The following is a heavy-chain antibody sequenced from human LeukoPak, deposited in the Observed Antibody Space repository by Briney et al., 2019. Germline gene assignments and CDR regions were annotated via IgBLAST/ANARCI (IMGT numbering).Heavy chain of an antibody. V-gene: IGHV6-1*01. J-gene: IGHJ3*02. D-gene: IGHD3-10*01. Sequence: SQTLSLTCAISGDSVSSNSAAWNWIRQSPSRGLEWLGRTYYKSKWYNDYAVSVKSRITINPDTSKNQFSLQLNSVTPEDTAVYYCARDYYGSGSYYPDAFDIWGQGTMVTVSS. CDR1: GDSVSSNSAA. CDR3: ARDYYGSGSYYPDAFDI. CDR2: TYYKSKWYN.